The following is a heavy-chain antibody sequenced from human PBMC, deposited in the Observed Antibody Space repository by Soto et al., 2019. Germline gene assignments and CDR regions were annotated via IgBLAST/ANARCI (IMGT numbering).Heavy chain of an antibody. CDR3: ARGEEALFYYGLDV. CDR2: IYDTGISGYTPST. Sequence: PSETLSLTCTVSGGSITSSYWSWIRRPPGKGLEWIAYIYDTGISGYTPSTSYNPSLKSRVTMSVDTSKSQFSLKLTSVTAADTAVYYCARGEEALFYYGLDVWGQGIKVTVSS. D-gene: IGHD3-10*01. CDR1: GGSITSSY. V-gene: IGHV4-59*01. J-gene: IGHJ6*02.